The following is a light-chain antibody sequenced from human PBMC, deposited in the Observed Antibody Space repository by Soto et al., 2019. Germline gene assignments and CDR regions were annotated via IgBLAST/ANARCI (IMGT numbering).Light chain of an antibody. Sequence: DIVLTQSPDSLAVSLGERATINCKSSQSVFGSSNTKNYSTWYQQKPGQPPKVLIYWESIRESGVPDRFSVSGSETDFALTISSLQAEDVAVYHCQQYYSTPPPFGKGTKVEIK. CDR2: WES. CDR3: QQYYSTPPP. CDR1: QSVFGSSNTKNY. V-gene: IGKV4-1*01. J-gene: IGKJ1*01.